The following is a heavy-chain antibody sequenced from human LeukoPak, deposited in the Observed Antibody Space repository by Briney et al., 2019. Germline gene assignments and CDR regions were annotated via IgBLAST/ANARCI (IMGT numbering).Heavy chain of an antibody. Sequence: GRSLRLSCAASGFTFSSYGMHWVRQAPGKGLEWVAVISYDGSNKYYADSVKGRFTISRDNSKNTLYLQMNSLRADDTAVYYCARDVGNYYQFDYWGQGTLVTVSS. V-gene: IGHV3-30*03. CDR2: ISYDGSNK. J-gene: IGHJ4*02. CDR1: GFTFSSYG. D-gene: IGHD1-26*01. CDR3: ARDVGNYYQFDY.